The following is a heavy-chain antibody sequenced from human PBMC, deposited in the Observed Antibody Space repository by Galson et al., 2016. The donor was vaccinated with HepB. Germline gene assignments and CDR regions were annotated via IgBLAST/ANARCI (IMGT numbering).Heavy chain of an antibody. D-gene: IGHD3-3*01. CDR1: GFTFISYG. Sequence: SLRLSCAVSGFTFISYGMHWVRQAPGKGLEWVAVISYDGRSQHYADSVKGRFTISRDNSKNTLYLQMNSLRPEDTAVYYCAKDLTIFGMIISPGDWGQGTLVTVSS. CDR3: AKDLTIFGMIISPGD. CDR2: ISYDGRSQ. V-gene: IGHV3-30*18. J-gene: IGHJ4*02.